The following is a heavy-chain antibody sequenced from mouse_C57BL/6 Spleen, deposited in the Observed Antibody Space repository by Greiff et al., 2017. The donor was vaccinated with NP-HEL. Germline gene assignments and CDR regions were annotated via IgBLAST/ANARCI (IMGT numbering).Heavy chain of an antibody. CDR1: GFTFSSYG. D-gene: IGHD2-4*01. J-gene: IGHJ1*03. Sequence: EVHLVESGGDLVKPGGSLKLSCAASGFTFSSYGMSWVRQTPDKRLEWVATISSGGSYTYYPDSVKGRFTISRDNAKNTLYLQMSSLKSEDTAMYYCARVYYDYDGSYWYFDVWGTGTTVTVSS. CDR3: ARVYYDYDGSYWYFDV. V-gene: IGHV5-6*01. CDR2: ISSGGSYT.